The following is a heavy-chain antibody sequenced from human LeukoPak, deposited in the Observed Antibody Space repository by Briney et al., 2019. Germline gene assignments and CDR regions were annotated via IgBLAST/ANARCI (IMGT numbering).Heavy chain of an antibody. CDR2: IIPIFGIA. J-gene: IGHJ4*02. V-gene: IGHV1-69*04. CDR3: ARAYSSGTGFDY. D-gene: IGHD6-19*01. Sequence: GASVKVSCKASGDTFSSYAIIWVRQAPGQGLEWMGRIIPIFGIANYAQKFQGRVTITADKSTSTAYMELSSLRSEDTAVYYCARAYSSGTGFDYWGQGSLVTVSS. CDR1: GDTFSSYA.